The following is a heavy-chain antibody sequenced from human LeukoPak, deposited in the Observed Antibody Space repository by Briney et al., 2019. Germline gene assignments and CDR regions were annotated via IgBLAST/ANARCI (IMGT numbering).Heavy chain of an antibody. Sequence: GGSLRLSCIASGLIFRNYAMSWVRLAPGKGLEWVSAVSSDGGNTYYADSVKGRFSISRDDSENTLYLQRNSLRAEDTAVYYCAKTGAYDSSGYYSEVLDYWGQGTLVTVSS. CDR1: GLIFRNYA. D-gene: IGHD3-22*01. CDR3: AKTGAYDSSGYYSEVLDY. V-gene: IGHV3-23*01. J-gene: IGHJ4*02. CDR2: VSSDGGNT.